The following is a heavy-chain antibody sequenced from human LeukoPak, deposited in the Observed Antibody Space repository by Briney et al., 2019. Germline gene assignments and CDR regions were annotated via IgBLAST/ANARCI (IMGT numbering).Heavy chain of an antibody. CDR3: ARHTRPGYSGYENAFDI. D-gene: IGHD5-12*01. CDR1: GDSVSSNSAA. V-gene: IGHV6-1*01. J-gene: IGHJ3*02. CDR2: TYYRSKWYN. Sequence: SQTLSLTCAISGDSVSSNSAAWNWIRQSPSRGLEWLGRTYYRSKWYNDYAVSVKSRITINPDTSKSQFSLKLSSVTAADTAVYYCARHTRPGYSGYENAFDIWGQGTMVTVSS.